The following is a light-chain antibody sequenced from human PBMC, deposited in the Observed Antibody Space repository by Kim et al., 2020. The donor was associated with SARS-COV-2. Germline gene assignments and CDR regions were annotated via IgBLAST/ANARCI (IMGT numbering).Light chain of an antibody. CDR3: QSYDSSLSGSV. J-gene: IGLJ2*01. Sequence: QRVTISCTGSSYNIGAGYDVHWYQQLPGTAPKLLIYGNSNRPSGVPDRFSGSKSDTSASLAITGLQAEDEADYYCQSYDSSLSGSVFGGGTQLTVL. CDR1: SYNIGAGYD. CDR2: GNS. V-gene: IGLV1-40*01.